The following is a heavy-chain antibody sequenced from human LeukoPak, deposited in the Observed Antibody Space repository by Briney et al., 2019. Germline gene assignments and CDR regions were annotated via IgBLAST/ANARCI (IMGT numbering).Heavy chain of an antibody. Sequence: GGSLRLSCAASGFTFSSYTMHWVRQAPGKGLEWVALISYDGSNKYYVDSVKGRFTISRDNSKNTLYLQMNSLRVEDTAVYYCARSRGVSGYDFACWGQGTLVTVSS. J-gene: IGHJ4*02. CDR1: GFTFSSYT. D-gene: IGHD5-12*01. V-gene: IGHV3-30-3*01. CDR2: ISYDGSNK. CDR3: ARSRGVSGYDFAC.